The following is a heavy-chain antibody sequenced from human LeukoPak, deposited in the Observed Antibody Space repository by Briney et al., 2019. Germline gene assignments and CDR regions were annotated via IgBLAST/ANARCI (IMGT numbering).Heavy chain of an antibody. CDR3: AGSIAARRRYDY. V-gene: IGHV4-34*01. CDR1: GGSISSYY. J-gene: IGHJ4*02. Sequence: PSETLSLTCTVSGGSISSYYWSWIRQPPGKGLEWIGEINHSGSTNYNPSLKSRVTISVDTSKNQFSLKLSSVTAADTAVYYCAGSIAARRRYDYWGQGTLVTVSS. CDR2: INHSGST. D-gene: IGHD6-6*01.